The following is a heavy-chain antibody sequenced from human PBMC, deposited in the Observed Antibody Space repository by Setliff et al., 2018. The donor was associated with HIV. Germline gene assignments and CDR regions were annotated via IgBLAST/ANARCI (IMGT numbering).Heavy chain of an antibody. V-gene: IGHV4-4*07. CDR3: AAATTLDY. CDR2: IYTTGRT. J-gene: IGHJ4*02. D-gene: IGHD1-26*01. CDR1: GGSISTYH. Sequence: SETLSLTCSVSGGSISTYHWSWIRQPAGKGLEWIGHIYTTGRTNYNPSLKSRVTMSLDTSKNQFFLRLSSVTAADTAVYYCAAATTLDYWGQGTLVTVSS.